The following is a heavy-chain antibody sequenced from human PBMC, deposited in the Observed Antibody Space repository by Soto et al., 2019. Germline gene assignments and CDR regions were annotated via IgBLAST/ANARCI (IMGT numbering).Heavy chain of an antibody. J-gene: IGHJ6*02. V-gene: IGHV1-3*01. D-gene: IGHD5-18*01. CDR2: INAGNGNT. CDR3: ARDRRGYSYGDGYYYGMDV. Sequence: ASVKVSCKASGYTFTSYAMHWVRQAPGQRLEWMGWINAGNGNTKYSQKFQGRVTITRDTSASTAYMELSSLRSEDTAVYYCARDRRGYSYGDGYYYGMDVWGQGTTVTSP. CDR1: GYTFTSYA.